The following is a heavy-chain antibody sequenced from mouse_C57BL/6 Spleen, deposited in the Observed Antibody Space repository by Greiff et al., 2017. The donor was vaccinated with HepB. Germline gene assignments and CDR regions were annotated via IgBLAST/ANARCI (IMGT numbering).Heavy chain of an antibody. CDR2: INPSNGGT. Sequence: VKLQQPGTELVKPGASVKLSCKASGYTFTSYWMHWVKQRPGRGLEWIGNINPSNGGTNYNEKFKSKATLTVDKSSSTAYMQLSSLTSEDSAVYYCARIIYYDYDESAYWGQGTLVTVSA. CDR3: ARIIYYDYDESAY. CDR1: GYTFTSYW. V-gene: IGHV1-53*01. D-gene: IGHD2-4*01. J-gene: IGHJ3*01.